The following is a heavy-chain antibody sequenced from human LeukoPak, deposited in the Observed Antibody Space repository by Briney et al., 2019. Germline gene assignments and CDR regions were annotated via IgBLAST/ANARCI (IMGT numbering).Heavy chain of an antibody. CDR2: IYTTGRT. CDR3: ARAGYTISSYRFDY. D-gene: IGHD3-16*02. CDR1: GGSINSYW. V-gene: IGHV4-4*07. J-gene: IGHJ4*02. Sequence: SETLSLNCSVSGGSINSYWWSWIRQPAGKELEFIGRIYTTGRTNYNPSLKSRVSMSVDTSQNKFSLELRSVTAADTAVYFCARAGYTISSYRFDYWGQGALVTVSS.